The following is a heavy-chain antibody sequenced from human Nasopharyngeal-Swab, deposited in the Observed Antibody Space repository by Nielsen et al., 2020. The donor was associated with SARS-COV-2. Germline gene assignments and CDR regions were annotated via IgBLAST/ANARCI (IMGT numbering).Heavy chain of an antibody. Sequence: WIRQPPGKGLEWIGYIYYSGSTNYNPSLKSRVTISVDTSKNQFSLKLSSVTAADTAVYYCARELYSSGWYDVWGQGTRVTVSS. V-gene: IGHV4-59*01. CDR2: IYYSGST. CDR3: ARELYSSGWYDV. D-gene: IGHD6-19*01. J-gene: IGHJ5*02.